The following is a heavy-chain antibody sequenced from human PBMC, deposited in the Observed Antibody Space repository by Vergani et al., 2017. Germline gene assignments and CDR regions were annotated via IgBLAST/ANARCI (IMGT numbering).Heavy chain of an antibody. D-gene: IGHD3-10*01. CDR3: VKELEAGVATFSFDY. CDR1: GLTFSSYA. V-gene: IGHV3-23*01. CDR2: ITGSAANT. Sequence: EVQLLESGGGFVQPGGSLRLSCAASGLTFSSYAMNWVRQAPGKGLEWVSGITGSAANTYYADSVKGRFTISRDNSNKMLFLQMNSLRAEDTAVYYCVKELEAGVATFSFDYWGQGTLVSVSS. J-gene: IGHJ4*02.